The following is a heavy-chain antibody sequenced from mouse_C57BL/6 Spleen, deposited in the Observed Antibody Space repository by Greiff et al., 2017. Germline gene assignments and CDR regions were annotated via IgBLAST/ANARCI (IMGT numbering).Heavy chain of an antibody. CDR1: GYTFTSYW. CDR3: ARRDDYDDGAWYFDV. CDR2: IYPSDSET. Sequence: QVQLKQPGAELVRPGSSVKLSCKASGYTFTSYWMDWVKQRPGQGLEWIGNIYPSDSETHYNQKFKDKATLTVDKSSSTAYMQLSSLTSEDSAVYYCARRDDYDDGAWYFDVWGTGTTVTVSS. J-gene: IGHJ1*03. D-gene: IGHD2-4*01. V-gene: IGHV1-61*01.